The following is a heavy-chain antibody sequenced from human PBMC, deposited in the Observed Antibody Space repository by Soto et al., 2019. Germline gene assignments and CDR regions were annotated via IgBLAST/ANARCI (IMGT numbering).Heavy chain of an antibody. CDR1: GYTFTSYG. D-gene: IGHD6-19*01. J-gene: IGHJ3*02. V-gene: IGHV1-18*01. CDR2: ISAYNGNT. Sequence: QVQLVQSAAEVKKPGASVKVSCKASGYTFTSYGISWVRQAPGQGLEWMGWISAYNGNTNYAQKLQSRVTMTTDTTTSTAYMELRSLRPDDTAVYYCARQKGPKVLGYKAVAGPTDAFDIWGQGTIVTVSS. CDR3: ARQKGPKVLGYKAVAGPTDAFDI.